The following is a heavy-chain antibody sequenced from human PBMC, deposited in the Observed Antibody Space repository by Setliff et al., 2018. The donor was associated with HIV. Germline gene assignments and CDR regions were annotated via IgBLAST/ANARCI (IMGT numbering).Heavy chain of an antibody. CDR2: IYYTGST. CDR1: GASISSHY. CDR3: AGGRGVIKEKPFDE. Sequence: PSETLSLTCTVSGASISSHYWSWIRQPPLKGLEWIGYIYYTGSTNYYPSLKSRVTISVDTSKNQFSLRLSSVTAADTAVYYCAGGRGVIKEKPFDEWGKGTTVTVSS. J-gene: IGHJ6*04. D-gene: IGHD3-10*01. V-gene: IGHV4-59*11.